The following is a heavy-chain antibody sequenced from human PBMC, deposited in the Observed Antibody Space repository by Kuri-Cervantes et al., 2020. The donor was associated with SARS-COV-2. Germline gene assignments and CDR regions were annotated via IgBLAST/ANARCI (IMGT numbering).Heavy chain of an antibody. V-gene: IGHV3-53*01. CDR2: IYSGGST. CDR3: ARDRGPPLGGYYYEFNDY. Sequence: GGSLRLSCAASGFTVSSNYMSWVRQAPGKGLEWVSVIYSGGSTYYADSVKGRFTISRDNSIHTVYLQMDSLRAEDTAVYYCARDRGPPLGGYYYEFNDYWGQGALVTVSS. CDR1: GFTVSSNY. D-gene: IGHD3-22*01. J-gene: IGHJ4*02.